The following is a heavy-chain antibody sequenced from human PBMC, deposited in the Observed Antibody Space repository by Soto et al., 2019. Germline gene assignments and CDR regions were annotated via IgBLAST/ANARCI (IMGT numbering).Heavy chain of an antibody. D-gene: IGHD5-12*01. CDR3: ARVEWLREHFFDY. V-gene: IGHV3-7*01. CDR2: IKQDGSEK. CDR1: GFTFSSYW. Sequence: PGGSLRLSCAASGFTFSSYWMSWVRQAPGKGLEWVANIKQDGSEKYYVDSVKGRFTISRDNAKNSLYLQMNSLRAEDTAVYYCARVEWLREHFFDYWGQGTLVTVSS. J-gene: IGHJ4*02.